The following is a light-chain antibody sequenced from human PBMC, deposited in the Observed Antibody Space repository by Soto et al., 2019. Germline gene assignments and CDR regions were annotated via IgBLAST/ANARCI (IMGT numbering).Light chain of an antibody. Sequence: DIQMTQSPSTLSASVGDRVTITCRASQSIGRSLAWYQQKLGEAPNLLIYEASSLESGVPSRFSGSGSGTEFTLTINSLQPDDFATYYCQQYNSFLLTFGPGTTVDIK. CDR3: QQYNSFLLT. J-gene: IGKJ3*01. CDR2: EAS. CDR1: QSIGRS. V-gene: IGKV1-5*01.